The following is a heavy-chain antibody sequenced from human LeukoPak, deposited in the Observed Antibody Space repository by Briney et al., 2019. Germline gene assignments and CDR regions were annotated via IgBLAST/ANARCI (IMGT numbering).Heavy chain of an antibody. CDR3: ARGRIWSGHYTTWFDP. V-gene: IGHV4-59*01. CDR1: GGSISTNY. Sequence: PSETLSLTCTVSGGSISTNYWSWLRQPPGKGLEWIGYIYNSESTNYNPSLKSRVTISLDTSKNQFSLKLTSVTAADTAVYYCARGRIWSGHYTTWFDPWGQGTLVTVSS. D-gene: IGHD3-3*01. J-gene: IGHJ5*02. CDR2: IYNSEST.